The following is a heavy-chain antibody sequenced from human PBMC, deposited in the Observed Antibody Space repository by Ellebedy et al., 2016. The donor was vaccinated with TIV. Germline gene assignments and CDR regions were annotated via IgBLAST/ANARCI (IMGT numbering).Heavy chain of an antibody. CDR2: INTGNGNT. J-gene: IGHJ6*02. CDR3: ATREWQDPMDV. V-gene: IGHV1-3*04. Sequence: ASVKVSXKASGHIFTTYGIHWVRQAPGQRPEWMGWINTGNGNTKYSQKFQGRITISRDTSATTAYMELSGLMSEDTAVYYCATREWQDPMDVWGQGTTVIVSS. CDR1: GHIFTTYG. D-gene: IGHD3-3*01.